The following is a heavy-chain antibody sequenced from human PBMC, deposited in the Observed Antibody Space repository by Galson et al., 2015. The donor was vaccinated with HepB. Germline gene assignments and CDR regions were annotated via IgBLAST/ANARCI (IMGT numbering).Heavy chain of an antibody. CDR2: ISAYNGNT. V-gene: IGHV1-18*04. D-gene: IGHD3-10*01. CDR3: ARWGQPKYYGSGSYIYYYGMDV. J-gene: IGHJ6*02. Sequence: SVKVSCKASGYTFTSYGISWVRQAPGQGLEWMGWISAYNGNTNYAQKLQGRVTMTTDTSTSTAYMELRSLRSDDTAVYYCARWGQPKYYGSGSYIYYYGMDVWGQGTTVTVSS. CDR1: GYTFTSYG.